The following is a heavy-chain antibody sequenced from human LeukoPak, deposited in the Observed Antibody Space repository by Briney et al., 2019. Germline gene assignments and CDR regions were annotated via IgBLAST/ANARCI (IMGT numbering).Heavy chain of an antibody. J-gene: IGHJ4*02. CDR1: GFTFSSYA. CDR3: AKAREDTYYYDSSGYYFATPLDY. D-gene: IGHD3-22*01. CDR2: LTYSGGST. V-gene: IGHV3-23*01. Sequence: PGRSLRLSCAASGFTFSSYAMHWVRQAPGMGLEWVSALTYSGGSTYYAASVKGRFTISRDNSKNTLYLQMNSLRAEDTAVYYCAKAREDTYYYDSSGYYFATPLDYWGQGTLVTVSS.